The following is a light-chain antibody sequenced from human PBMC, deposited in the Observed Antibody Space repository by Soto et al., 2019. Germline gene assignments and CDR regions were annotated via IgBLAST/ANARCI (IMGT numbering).Light chain of an antibody. CDR2: AAS. J-gene: IGKJ1*01. CDR3: QQSYSTPWT. CDR1: QSISSY. Sequence: DIQMTQSPSSLSAKIGDRVTITCRASQSISSYLNWYQQKPGKAPKLLIYAASSLQSGVPSRFSGSGSGTDFTLTISSLQPEDFATYYCQQSYSTPWTFGQGTKVDIK. V-gene: IGKV1-39*01.